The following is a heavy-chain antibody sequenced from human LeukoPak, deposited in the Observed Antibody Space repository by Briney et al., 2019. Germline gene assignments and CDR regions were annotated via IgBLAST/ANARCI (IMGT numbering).Heavy chain of an antibody. J-gene: IGHJ4*02. V-gene: IGHV4-59*01. CDR1: GGSISSYY. Sequence: PSETLSLTCTVSGGSISSYYWSWIRQPSGKGLEWIGYIYYSGSTNYNPSLKSRVSISVDTSKNQFSLKLSTVTAADTAVYYCARQGTMIVSDYWGQGTLVTVSS. CDR3: ARQGTMIVSDY. CDR2: IYYSGST. D-gene: IGHD3-22*01.